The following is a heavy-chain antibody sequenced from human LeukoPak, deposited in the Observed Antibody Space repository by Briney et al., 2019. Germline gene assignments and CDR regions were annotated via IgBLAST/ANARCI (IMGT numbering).Heavy chain of an antibody. J-gene: IGHJ3*02. V-gene: IGHV3-33*01. D-gene: IGHD3-22*01. CDR3: ARDAYYYDSSGYLTDSGAFDI. Sequence: GRSLRLSCAASGFSFSAYGVHWVRQAPGKGLEWVAVIWYDGSSKDYADSVKGRFTFSRDNSKNTLYLQMNSLRAEDTAVYYCARDAYYYDSSGYLTDSGAFDIWGQGTMVTVSS. CDR2: IWYDGSSK. CDR1: GFSFSAYG.